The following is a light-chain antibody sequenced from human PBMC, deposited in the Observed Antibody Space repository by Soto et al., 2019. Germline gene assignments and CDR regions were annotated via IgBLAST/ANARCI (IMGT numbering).Light chain of an antibody. J-gene: IGKJ1*01. CDR1: QSVSSN. CDR3: QQYNNWPPWT. V-gene: IGKV3-15*01. Sequence: EIVMTQSPATLSVSPGERATLSCRASQSVSSNLAWYQRKPGQAPRLLIYGASTMATGVSARFSGSGSGTEFILTISSLQSEDFAVYYCQQYNNWPPWTFGQGTKVAFK. CDR2: GAS.